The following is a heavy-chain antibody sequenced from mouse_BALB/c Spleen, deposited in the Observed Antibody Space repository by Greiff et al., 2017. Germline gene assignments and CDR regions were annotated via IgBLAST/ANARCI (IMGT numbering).Heavy chain of an antibody. CDR3: ARRDLAGAWFAY. CDR1: GYTFTSYW. V-gene: IGHV1-7*01. D-gene: IGHD3-3*01. CDR2: INPSTGYT. Sequence: QVQLQQSGAELAKPGASVKMSCKASGYTFTSYWMHWVKQRPGQGLEWIGYINPSTGYTEYNQKFKDKATLTADKSSSTAYMQLSSLTSEDSAVYYCARRDLAGAWFAYWGQGTLVTVSA. J-gene: IGHJ3*01.